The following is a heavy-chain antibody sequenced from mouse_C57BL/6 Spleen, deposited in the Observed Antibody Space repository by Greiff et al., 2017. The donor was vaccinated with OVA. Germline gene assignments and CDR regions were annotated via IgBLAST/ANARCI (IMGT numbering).Heavy chain of an antibody. Sequence: QVQLQQSGAELVKPGASVKISCKASGYAFSSYWMNWVQQRPGKGLEWIGQIYPGDGDINYNGKFKGKATLTADKSASTAYMQLSSLTSEDSAVYFCARGDYWGQGTTLTVSS. CDR2: IYPGDGDI. V-gene: IGHV1-80*01. CDR1: GYAFSSYW. CDR3: ARGDY. J-gene: IGHJ2*01.